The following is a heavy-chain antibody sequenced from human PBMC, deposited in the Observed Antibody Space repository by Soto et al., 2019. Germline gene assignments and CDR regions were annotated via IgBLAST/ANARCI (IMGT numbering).Heavy chain of an antibody. CDR2: FSGSCSYR. CDR3: AKDRVDYGDYRGLDY. D-gene: IGHD4-17*01. Sequence: EVQLLESGGGLVQPGGSLRLSCAASGFTFSSYAMTWVRQAPGKGLEWVSAFSGSCSYRYYADCVIRRFTISRDNSNNTMYLQMTSLRADDTGVYYCAKDRVDYGDYRGLDYWGQGTLVTVSS. CDR1: GFTFSSYA. V-gene: IGHV3-23*01. J-gene: IGHJ4*02.